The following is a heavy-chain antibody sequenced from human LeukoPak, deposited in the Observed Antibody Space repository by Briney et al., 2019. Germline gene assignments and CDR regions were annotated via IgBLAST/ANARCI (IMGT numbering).Heavy chain of an antibody. J-gene: IGHJ3*02. CDR3: ARDFWHVTTKDAFDI. CDR2: IYYSGST. Sequence: PSETLSLTCTVSGGSISSSSYYWGWIRQPPGRGLEWIGSIYYSGSTYYNPSLKSRVTISVDTSKNQFSLKLSSVTAADTAVYYCARDFWHVTTKDAFDIWGQGTMVTVSS. V-gene: IGHV4-39*07. D-gene: IGHD4-17*01. CDR1: GGSISSSSYY.